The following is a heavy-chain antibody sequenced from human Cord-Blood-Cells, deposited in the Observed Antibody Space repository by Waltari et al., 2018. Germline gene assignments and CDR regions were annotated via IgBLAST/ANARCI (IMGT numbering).Heavy chain of an antibody. V-gene: IGHV4-39*01. Sequence: QLQLQESGPGLVKPSETLSLTCTVSGGSISSSSYYWGWIRQPPGKGLEWIGSIYYSGSTYYNPSLKSRVTISVDTSKNQLSLKLSSVTAADTAVYYCARLDSGSYDENWFDPWGQGTLVTVSS. CDR2: IYYSGST. CDR3: ARLDSGSYDENWFDP. J-gene: IGHJ5*02. D-gene: IGHD1-26*01. CDR1: GGSISSSSYY.